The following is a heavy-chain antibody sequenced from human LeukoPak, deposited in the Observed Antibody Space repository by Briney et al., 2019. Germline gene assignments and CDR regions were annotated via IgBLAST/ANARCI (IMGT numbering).Heavy chain of an antibody. Sequence: GASVKVSCKASGGTFSSYAISWVRQAPGQGLEWMGGIIPIFGTANCAQKFQGRVTITADESTSTAYMELSSLRSEDTAVYYCARGGSYSSSWYGVDWGQGTLVTVSS. D-gene: IGHD6-13*01. CDR2: IIPIFGTA. CDR3: ARGGSYSSSWYGVD. V-gene: IGHV1-69*13. J-gene: IGHJ4*02. CDR1: GGTFSSYA.